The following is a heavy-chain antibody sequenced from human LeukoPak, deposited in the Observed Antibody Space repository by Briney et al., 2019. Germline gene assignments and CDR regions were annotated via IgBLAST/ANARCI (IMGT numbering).Heavy chain of an antibody. CDR3: ARDRALYDSRRGYYYTEDDY. CDR2: MNPDGSEK. CDR1: GFTFSSYW. D-gene: IGHD3-22*01. V-gene: IGHV3-7*01. J-gene: IGHJ4*02. Sequence: GGSLRLSCAASGFTFSSYWMSWVRQAPGKGLEWVANMNPDGSEKYLLDSVKGRLTISRDNAKSSLYLQMNSLRGDDTAVYYCARDRALYDSRRGYYYTEDDYWGQGTLVTVSS.